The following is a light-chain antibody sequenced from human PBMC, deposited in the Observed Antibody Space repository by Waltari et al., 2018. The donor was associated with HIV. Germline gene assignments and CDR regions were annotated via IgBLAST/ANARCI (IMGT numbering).Light chain of an antibody. Sequence: YDLTQPPSVSVSPAQTARNPRSRDASPTQSFYWYQQQPGQAPVLVIYKDSERPSGIPERFSGSSSGTTVTLTISGVQSEDEADYYCHSADSSGTLFGGGTKLTVL. CDR2: KDS. CDR3: HSADSSGTL. J-gene: IGLJ2*01. V-gene: IGLV3-25*03. CDR1: ASPTQS.